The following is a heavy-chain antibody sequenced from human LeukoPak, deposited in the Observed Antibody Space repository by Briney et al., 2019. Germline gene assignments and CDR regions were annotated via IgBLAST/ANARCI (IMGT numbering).Heavy chain of an antibody. D-gene: IGHD3-22*01. J-gene: IGHJ4*02. V-gene: IGHV3-21*01. Sequence: PGESLRLSCAASGYSFSTYSMNWVRQAPGKGLEWVSFISTGSSYIYYADSVKGRFTISRDNAKKSLYLQMNSLRAEDTAVYFCARSFYDSSGYPNFDYWGQGTLVTVSS. CDR1: GYSFSTYS. CDR2: ISTGSSYI. CDR3: ARSFYDSSGYPNFDY.